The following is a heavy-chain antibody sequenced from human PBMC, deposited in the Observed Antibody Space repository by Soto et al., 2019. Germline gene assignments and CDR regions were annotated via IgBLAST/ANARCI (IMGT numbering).Heavy chain of an antibody. CDR3: TRWNGYAEY. J-gene: IGHJ4*02. CDR1: GFRYSTYG. CDR2: VSGGSGTT. V-gene: IGHV3-23*01. Sequence: EVQLLESGGGLVQPGGSLRLSCAVSGFRYSTYGVTWVRQAPGKGLEWVSGVSGGSGTTHYKDSVRGRFTVTGDNSKNTVYLEMNILRLEDTAVYYCTRWNGYAEYWGQGTLVTVSS. D-gene: IGHD1-1*01.